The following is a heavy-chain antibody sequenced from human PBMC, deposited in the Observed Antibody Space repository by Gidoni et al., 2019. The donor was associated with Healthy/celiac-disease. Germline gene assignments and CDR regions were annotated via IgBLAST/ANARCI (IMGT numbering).Heavy chain of an antibody. V-gene: IGHV3-33*08. CDR2: MWDDGSNK. J-gene: IGHJ4*02. Sequence: QVQLVESWGAVVQRGGSLRLSCAASGITLSSYGMHWVRQAPGKGLEWVAVMWDDGSNKYCADSVKGRFTISRDNSKSTLYLQMNSLRAEDTAVYYCARGWGYDSSGYLYYFDYWGQGTLVTVSS. CDR3: ARGWGYDSSGYLYYFDY. CDR1: GITLSSYG. D-gene: IGHD3-22*01.